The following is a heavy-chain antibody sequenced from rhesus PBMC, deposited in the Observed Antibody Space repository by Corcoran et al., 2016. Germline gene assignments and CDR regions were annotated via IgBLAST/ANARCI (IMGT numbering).Heavy chain of an antibody. Sequence: QVQLVQSGAEVKKPGASVKLSCKASGYTFTSYSLTWVRQAPGPGLEGKGGINPNKGNKGYAQKVQGRVTMTRDTSTSTAYMELSSLRSEDTAVYYCARRLGGYSNYGVSLDVWGRGVLVTVSS. CDR3: ARRLGGYSNYGVSLDV. V-gene: IGHV1-200*01. D-gene: IGHD4-23*01. CDR1: GYTFTSYS. CDR2: INPNKGNK. J-gene: IGHJ5-2*02.